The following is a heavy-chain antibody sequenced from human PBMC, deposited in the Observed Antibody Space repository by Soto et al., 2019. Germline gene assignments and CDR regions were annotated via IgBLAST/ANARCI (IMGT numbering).Heavy chain of an antibody. J-gene: IGHJ4*02. CDR2: IYYSGST. Sequence: QVQLQESGPGLVKPSETLSLTCTVSGGSISSYYWSWIRQPPGKGLEWIGYIYYSGSTNYNPSLTSRVTISVDTSKNQFSLKLSSVTAADTAVYHCARRCGTTFDYWGQGTLVTVSS. CDR3: ARRCGTTFDY. V-gene: IGHV4-59*08. D-gene: IGHD1-1*01. CDR1: GGSISSYY.